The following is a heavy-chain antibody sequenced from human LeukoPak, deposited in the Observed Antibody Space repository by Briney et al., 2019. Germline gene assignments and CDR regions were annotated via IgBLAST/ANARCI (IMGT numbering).Heavy chain of an antibody. Sequence: SETLSLTCAVYGGSFSSYYWSWIRQPPGKGLEWIGYIYYSGSTNYNPSLKSRVTISVDTSKNQFSLKLSSVTAADTAVYYCARNTAVMGRFDYWGQGTLVTVSS. V-gene: IGHV4-59*08. CDR1: GGSFSSYY. J-gene: IGHJ4*02. CDR3: ARNTAVMGRFDY. CDR2: IYYSGST. D-gene: IGHD6-19*01.